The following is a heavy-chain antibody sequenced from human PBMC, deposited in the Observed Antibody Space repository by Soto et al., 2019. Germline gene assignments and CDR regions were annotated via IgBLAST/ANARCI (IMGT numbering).Heavy chain of an antibody. D-gene: IGHD4-4*01. V-gene: IGHV3-74*01. CDR1: GGPFRSYY. CDR2: INSDGSRT. CDR3: ARETYRGFYFDY. J-gene: IGHJ4*02. Sequence: GGSLRLACTACGGPFRSYYRHWVRKAQGKGLVWVSRINSDGSRTSYADSVTGRFTISRDNAKNTLYLQMNSLRVEDTALYYCARETYRGFYFDYWGQGNLVTVSA.